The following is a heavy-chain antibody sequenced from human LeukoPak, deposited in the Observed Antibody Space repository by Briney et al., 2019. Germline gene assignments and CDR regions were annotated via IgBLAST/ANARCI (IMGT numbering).Heavy chain of an antibody. V-gene: IGHV5-51*01. Sequence: GESLKISCQGSGYSFSSYSIGWVRQMPGKGLEWMGIIYAGDSDTRYSPSFQGQVTISVDKSINTAYMQWSSLKASDSAMYYCARRRDGYNLEAFNIWGQGTMVTVSS. CDR2: IYAGDSDT. D-gene: IGHD5-24*01. CDR1: GYSFSSYS. CDR3: ARRRDGYNLEAFNI. J-gene: IGHJ3*02.